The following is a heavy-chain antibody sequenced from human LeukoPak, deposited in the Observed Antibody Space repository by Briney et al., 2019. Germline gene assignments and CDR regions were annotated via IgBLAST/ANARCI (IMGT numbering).Heavy chain of an antibody. Sequence: PGGSLRLSCAASGFTFRTYAMNWVRQPPGKGLEWVSSVSGNGVNTYYADSVRGRFTVSRDNSRNTVYLQVNNLRAEDTAIFYCAKEVTSFGYRGVDFWGQGTLVTVSS. V-gene: IGHV3-23*01. D-gene: IGHD5-18*01. CDR3: AKEVTSFGYRGVDF. J-gene: IGHJ4*02. CDR1: GFTFRTYA. CDR2: VSGNGVNT.